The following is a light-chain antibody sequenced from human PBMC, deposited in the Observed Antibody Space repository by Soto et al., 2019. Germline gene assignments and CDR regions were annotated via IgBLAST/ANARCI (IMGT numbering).Light chain of an antibody. J-gene: IGKJ4*01. Sequence: EIVLTQSPGTLSLSPGERATLSCRASQNVRSFLAWYQQKPGQAPRLLIYGASTRATGFPARFSGSGSGTEFTLTISSLQSEDFAVYYCQQYKNWPLTFGGGTKVDI. CDR2: GAS. CDR3: QQYKNWPLT. V-gene: IGKV3-15*01. CDR1: QNVRSF.